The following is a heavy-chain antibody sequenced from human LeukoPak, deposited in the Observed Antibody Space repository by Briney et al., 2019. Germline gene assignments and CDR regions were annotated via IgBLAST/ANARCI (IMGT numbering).Heavy chain of an antibody. CDR1: GGSISSYY. V-gene: IGHV4-4*07. J-gene: IGHJ3*02. CDR3: ARAYYYDSSGNDAFDI. D-gene: IGHD3-22*01. CDR2: IYTSGST. Sequence: SETLSLTCTVSGGSISSYYWSWIRQPAGKGLEWIGRIYTSGSTNYNPSLKSRVTISVDTSKNQFSLKLSSVTAADTAVYYCARAYYYDSSGNDAFDIWGQGTMVTVSS.